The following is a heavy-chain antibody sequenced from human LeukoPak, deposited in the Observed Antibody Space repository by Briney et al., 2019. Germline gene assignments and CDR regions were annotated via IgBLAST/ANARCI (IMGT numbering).Heavy chain of an antibody. Sequence: KPSGTLSLTCAVSGGSISSSSWWSWVRQPPGKGLEWIGEIYHSGSTNYNPSLKSRVTISVDTSKNQFSLKLSSVTAADTAVYYCARVSKLRVVVTSPSGAFDIWGQGTMVTVSS. D-gene: IGHD2-21*02. V-gene: IGHV4-4*02. CDR1: GGSISSSSW. CDR2: IYHSGST. J-gene: IGHJ3*02. CDR3: ARVSKLRVVVTSPSGAFDI.